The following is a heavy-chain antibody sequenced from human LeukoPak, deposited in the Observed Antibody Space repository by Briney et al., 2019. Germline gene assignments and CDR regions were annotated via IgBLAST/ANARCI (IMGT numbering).Heavy chain of an antibody. V-gene: IGHV3-43*02. CDR1: GFTFDDYA. J-gene: IGHJ4*02. CDR3: AKELFNWNYGALGFDY. D-gene: IGHD1-7*01. Sequence: GGSLRLSSAASGFTFDDYAMHWVRQAPGKGLEWVSLISGDGGSTYYADSVKGRFTISRDNSKNSLYLQMNSLRTEDTALYYCAKELFNWNYGALGFDYWGQGTLVTVSS. CDR2: ISGDGGST.